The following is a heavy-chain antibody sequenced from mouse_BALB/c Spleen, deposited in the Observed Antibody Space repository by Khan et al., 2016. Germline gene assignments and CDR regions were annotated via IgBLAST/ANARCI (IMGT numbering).Heavy chain of an antibody. CDR1: GYSITSDYA. D-gene: IGHD2-2*01. CDR2: ISYSGST. V-gene: IGHV3-2*02. CDR3: ASSFGYRGFAY. J-gene: IGHJ3*01. Sequence: EVQLVESGPGLVKPSQSLSLTCTVTGYSITSDYAWNWIRQFPGNKLEWMGYISYSGSTNYNPSLKSRVSITRDTSKNQVFLQLNSVTTEDTATYYCASSFGYRGFAYWGQGTLVTVSA.